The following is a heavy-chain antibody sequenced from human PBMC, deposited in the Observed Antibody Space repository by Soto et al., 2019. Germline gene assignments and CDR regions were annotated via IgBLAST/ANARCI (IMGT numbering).Heavy chain of an antibody. V-gene: IGHV3-48*01. CDR2: ISSSSSTI. CDR3: ARGTKYYYGSGRERNWFDP. D-gene: IGHD3-10*01. CDR1: GGSFSGYY. Sequence: ETLSLTCAVYGGSFSGYYWSWVRQAPGKGLEWVSYISSSSSTIYYADSVKGRFTISRDNAKNSLYLQMNSLRAEDTAVYYCARGTKYYYGSGRERNWFDPWGQGTLVTVSS. J-gene: IGHJ5*02.